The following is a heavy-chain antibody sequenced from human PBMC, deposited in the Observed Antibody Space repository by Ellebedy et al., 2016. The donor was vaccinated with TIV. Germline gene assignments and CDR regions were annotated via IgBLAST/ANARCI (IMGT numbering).Heavy chain of an antibody. Sequence: GGSLRLXXAASGFTFSRHWMHWVRQAPGKGLVWVSRINSDGSTINYADSVKGRFTISRDNVKNTLFLQMDGLRDEDTAVYYYARGGSGWSDWGQGTLVTVSS. J-gene: IGHJ4*02. CDR1: GFTFSRHW. CDR2: INSDGSTI. D-gene: IGHD6-19*01. V-gene: IGHV3-74*01. CDR3: ARGGSGWSD.